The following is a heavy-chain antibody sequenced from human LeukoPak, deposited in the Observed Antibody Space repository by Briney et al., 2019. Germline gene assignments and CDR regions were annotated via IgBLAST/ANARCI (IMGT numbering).Heavy chain of an antibody. CDR2: INHSGYT. V-gene: IGHV4-34*01. Sequence: SETLSLTCAVYGGSSSGYYNSWIRQSPGKGLEWIGEINHSGYTNYNPSLKSRVTISVDTSKNQFSVKLSSVTAADTAMYYCARHLYESRGQTSFDYWGQGTLVTVSS. CDR1: GGSSSGYY. CDR3: ARHLYESRGQTSFDY. D-gene: IGHD3-22*01. J-gene: IGHJ4*02.